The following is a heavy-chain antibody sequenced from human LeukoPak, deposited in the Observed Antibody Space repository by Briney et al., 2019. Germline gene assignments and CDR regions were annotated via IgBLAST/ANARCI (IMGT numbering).Heavy chain of an antibody. CDR2: ISYDGSNK. Sequence: GGSLRLSCAASGFTFSSYAMHWVRQAPGKGLEWVAVISYDGSNKYYADSVKGRFTISRDNSKNTLYLQMNSLRAEDTAVYYCARESRVWGKGTTVTISS. CDR1: GFTFSSYA. V-gene: IGHV3-30*04. CDR3: ARESRV. J-gene: IGHJ6*04.